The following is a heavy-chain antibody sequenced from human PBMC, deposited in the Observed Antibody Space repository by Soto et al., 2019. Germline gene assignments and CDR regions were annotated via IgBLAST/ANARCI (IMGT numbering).Heavy chain of an antibody. D-gene: IGHD6-13*01. CDR1: GYTFTSYG. J-gene: IGHJ5*02. CDR3: ARLIAASGLYNWLDP. V-gene: IGHV1-18*01. Sequence: QVQLMQSGAEVKKPGASVKVSCKASGYTFTSYGITWVLQAPGQGLEWMGWISAYNGNTNYAQKFQGRVTMTTDTSTRTAFMELRSLRSDDTAVYYCARLIAASGLYNWLDPWGQGTLVTVSS. CDR2: ISAYNGNT.